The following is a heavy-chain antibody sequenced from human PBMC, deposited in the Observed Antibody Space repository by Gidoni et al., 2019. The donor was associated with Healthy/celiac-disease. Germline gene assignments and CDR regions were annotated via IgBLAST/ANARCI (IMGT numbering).Heavy chain of an antibody. CDR2: IYHSGST. D-gene: IGHD1-1*01. CDR3: ARGRSTTGTTSQIDY. Sequence: QVQLQESGPGLVKPSETLSLTCAVSGYSISSGYYWGWIRQPPGKGLEWIGSIYHSGSTYYNPSLKSRVTISVDTSKNQFSLKLSSVTAADTAVYYCARGRSTTGTTSQIDYWGQGTLVTVSS. J-gene: IGHJ4*02. V-gene: IGHV4-38-2*01. CDR1: GYSISSGYY.